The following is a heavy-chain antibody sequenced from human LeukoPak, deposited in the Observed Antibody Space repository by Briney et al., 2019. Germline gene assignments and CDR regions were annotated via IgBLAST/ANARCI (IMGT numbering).Heavy chain of an antibody. Sequence: RGSLRLSCAASGFTFSSYSMNWVRQAPGKGLEWVSSISSSSSYIYYADSVKGRFTISRDNAKNSLYLQMNSLRAEDTAVYYCARLKGDCYDYWGQGTLVTVSS. CDR1: GFTFSSYS. V-gene: IGHV3-21*01. CDR3: ARLKGDCYDY. J-gene: IGHJ4*02. CDR2: ISSSSSYI.